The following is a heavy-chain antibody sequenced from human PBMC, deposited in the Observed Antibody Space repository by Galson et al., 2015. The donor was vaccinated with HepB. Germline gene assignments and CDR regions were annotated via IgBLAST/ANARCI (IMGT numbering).Heavy chain of an antibody. J-gene: IGHJ5*02. CDR1: GFTFSSYA. CDR3: ARPGYSSSWYNSQVNWFDP. CDR2: ISYDGSNK. D-gene: IGHD6-13*01. Sequence: SLRLSCAASGFTFSSYATHWVRQAPGKGLEWVAVISYDGSNKYYADSVKGRFTISRDNSKNTLYLQMNSLRAEDTAVYYCARPGYSSSWYNSQVNWFDPWGLGTLVTVSS. V-gene: IGHV3-30*04.